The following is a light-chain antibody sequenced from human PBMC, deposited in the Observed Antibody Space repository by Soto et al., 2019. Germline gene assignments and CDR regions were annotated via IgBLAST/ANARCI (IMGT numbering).Light chain of an antibody. J-gene: IGKJ1*01. Sequence: DIQMTQSPSTLSASVGDRVTITCRASQSISGWLAWYQQKPGKAPKLLIYKASSLETGVPSRFSGSGSGTEFTLTISILQPDDFATYYCQQYDSYSRTFGQGTKVESK. CDR2: KAS. CDR1: QSISGW. V-gene: IGKV1-5*03. CDR3: QQYDSYSRT.